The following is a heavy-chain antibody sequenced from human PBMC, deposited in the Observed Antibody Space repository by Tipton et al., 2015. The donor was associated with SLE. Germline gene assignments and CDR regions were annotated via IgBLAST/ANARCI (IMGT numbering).Heavy chain of an antibody. V-gene: IGHV4-30-4*08. CDR3: ARAGYSSRGEDYMDV. D-gene: IGHD6-13*01. CDR1: GGSISSYY. J-gene: IGHJ6*03. CDR2: IYYSGST. Sequence: LRLSCTVSGGSISSYYWSWIRQPPGKGLEWIGYIYYSGSTYYNPSLKSRVTISVDTSKNQFSLKLSSVTAADTAVYYCARAGYSSRGEDYMDVWGKGTTVTVSS.